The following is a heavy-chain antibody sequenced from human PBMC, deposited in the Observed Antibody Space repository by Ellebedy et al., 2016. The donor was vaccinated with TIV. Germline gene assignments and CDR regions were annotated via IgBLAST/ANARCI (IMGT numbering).Heavy chain of an antibody. V-gene: IGHV3-23*01. J-gene: IGHJ4*02. Sequence: GGSLRLXXATSGFDFESLALAWIRQAPGKGLEWVSGISDVGATFYADSVKGRFTISRDNFQKTVSLQMNDLRVEDTAVYYCVKSGYWLPHFYDNWGQGTVITVSS. CDR2: ISDVGAT. D-gene: IGHD3-9*01. CDR3: VKSGYWLPHFYDN. CDR1: GFDFESLA.